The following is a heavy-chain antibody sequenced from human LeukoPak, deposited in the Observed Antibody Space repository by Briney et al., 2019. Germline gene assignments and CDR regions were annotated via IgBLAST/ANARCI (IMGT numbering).Heavy chain of an antibody. V-gene: IGHV5-51*01. J-gene: IGHJ4*02. CDR1: GYKFNIYW. Sequence: GESLKISCQASGYKFNIYWMAWVRQMPGKGLEWMGIIYPGDSDTRYSPSFQGQVTISADKSISTAYLQWSSLKASDTAMYYCARGASKRAAAGSFFDYWGQGTLVTVSS. CDR2: IYPGDSDT. D-gene: IGHD6-13*01. CDR3: ARGASKRAAAGSFFDY.